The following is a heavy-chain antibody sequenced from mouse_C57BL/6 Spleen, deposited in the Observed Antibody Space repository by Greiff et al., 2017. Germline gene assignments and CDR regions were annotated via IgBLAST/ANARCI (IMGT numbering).Heavy chain of an antibody. V-gene: IGHV1-64*01. CDR3: ASSKGYFDV. D-gene: IGHD2-5*01. CDR2: IHPNSGST. Sequence: QVQLQQPGAELVKPGASVKLSCKASGYTFTSSWMHWVQQSPGQGLEWLGIIHPNSGSTYYNEKFKSKATLTVDKSSSTDYMQLSSLTSEDSAVYYCASSKGYFDVWGTGTTVTVSS. CDR1: GYTFTSSW. J-gene: IGHJ1*03.